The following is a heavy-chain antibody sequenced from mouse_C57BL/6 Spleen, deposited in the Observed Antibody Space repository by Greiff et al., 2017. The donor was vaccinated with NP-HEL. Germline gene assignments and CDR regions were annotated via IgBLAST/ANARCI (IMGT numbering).Heavy chain of an antibody. D-gene: IGHD1-1*01. CDR1: GFTFSDYG. V-gene: IGHV5-17*01. Sequence: EVNVVESGGGLVKPGGSLKLSCAASGFTFSDYGMHWVRQAPEKGLEWVAYISSGSSTIYYADTVKGRFTISRDNAKNTLFLQMTSLRSEDTAMYYCARQGVVATDWYFDVWGTGTTVTVSS. CDR2: ISSGSSTI. CDR3: ARQGVVATDWYFDV. J-gene: IGHJ1*03.